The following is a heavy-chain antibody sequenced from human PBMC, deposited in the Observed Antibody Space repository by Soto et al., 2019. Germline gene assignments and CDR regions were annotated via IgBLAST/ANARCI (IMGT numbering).Heavy chain of an antibody. CDR1: GYTFTSYG. J-gene: IGHJ6*02. D-gene: IGHD3-3*01. V-gene: IGHV1-18*04. Sequence: ASVKVSCKASGYTFTSYGISWVRQAPGQGLEWMGWISAYNGNTNYAQKLQGRVTMTTDTSTSTAYMELMSLRSDDTAVYYCARSKYYDFWSGFQPSYYGMDVWGQGTTVTVSS. CDR3: ARSKYYDFWSGFQPSYYGMDV. CDR2: ISAYNGNT.